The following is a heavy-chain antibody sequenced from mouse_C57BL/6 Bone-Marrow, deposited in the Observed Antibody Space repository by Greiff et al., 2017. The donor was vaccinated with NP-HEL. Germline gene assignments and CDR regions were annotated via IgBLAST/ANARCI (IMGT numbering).Heavy chain of an antibody. CDR2: LYPGDGDT. Sequence: QVQLQQSGPELVKPGASVKISCKASGYAFSSSWMNWVKQRPGKGLEWIGRLYPGDGDTNYNGKFKGKATLTADNSSSTAYMQLSSLTSEDSAVYFCARRDYYGSSYVPYYAMDYWGQGTSVTVSS. V-gene: IGHV1-82*01. CDR3: ARRDYYGSSYVPYYAMDY. CDR1: GYAFSSSW. J-gene: IGHJ4*01. D-gene: IGHD1-1*01.